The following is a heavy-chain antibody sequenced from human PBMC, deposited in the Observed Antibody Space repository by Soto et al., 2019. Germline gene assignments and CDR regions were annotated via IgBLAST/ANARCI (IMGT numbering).Heavy chain of an antibody. D-gene: IGHD6-19*01. CDR1: GYTFTTYG. CDR2: ISPYNGNT. V-gene: IGHV1-18*01. J-gene: IGHJ3*02. CDR3: ARSSSGPPPDAFDI. Sequence: ASVKVSCKASGYTFTTYGVSWVRQAPGQGLEWMGWISPYNGNTNYAQKLQGRVTMTTDTSTSTAYMELRSLRSDDTAVYYCARSSSGPPPDAFDIWGQGTMVTVSS.